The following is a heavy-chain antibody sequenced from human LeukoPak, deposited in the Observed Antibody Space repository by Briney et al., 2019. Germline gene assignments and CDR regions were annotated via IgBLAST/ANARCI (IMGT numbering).Heavy chain of an antibody. V-gene: IGHV3-23*01. CDR1: GFTFSTSA. D-gene: IGHD6-13*01. J-gene: IGHJ4*02. Sequence: GGSLRLSCAASGFTFSTSAMTWVRQAPGKGLEWVSSISGSGGGTYYVDSVKGRFNLSSDNSKNTLYLQMYSLRAEDTAVYYCAKGTAAVDYWGQGTLVTVSS. CDR3: AKGTAAVDY. CDR2: ISGSGGGT.